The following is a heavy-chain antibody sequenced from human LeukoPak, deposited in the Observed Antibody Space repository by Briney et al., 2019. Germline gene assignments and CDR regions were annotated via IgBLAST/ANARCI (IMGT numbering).Heavy chain of an antibody. V-gene: IGHV3-23*01. CDR1: GFILSSYA. CDR2: IIVSDSRT. D-gene: IGHD3-9*01. J-gene: IGHJ4*02. CDR3: AKVDGPFDS. Sequence: PGGSLRLSCAAPGFILSSYAMSWVRQAPGMGLEWVSSIIVSDSRTYYADSVKGRFTISRDNTKNTLYLQMHSLRAEDTAVYFCAKVDGPFDSWGQGTLVTVST.